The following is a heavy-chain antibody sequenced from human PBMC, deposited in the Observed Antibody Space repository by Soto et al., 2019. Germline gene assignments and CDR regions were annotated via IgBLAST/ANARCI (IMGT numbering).Heavy chain of an antibody. CDR2: ISYDGSNK. J-gene: IGHJ4*02. Sequence: GGSLRLSCAASGFTFSSYAMHWVRQAPGKGLEWVAVISYDGSNKYYADSVKGRFTISRDNSKNTLYLQMNSLRAEDTAVYYCARNYYDSSGYHNDYWGQGTLVTVSS. CDR1: GFTFSSYA. D-gene: IGHD3-22*01. CDR3: ARNYYDSSGYHNDY. V-gene: IGHV3-30-3*01.